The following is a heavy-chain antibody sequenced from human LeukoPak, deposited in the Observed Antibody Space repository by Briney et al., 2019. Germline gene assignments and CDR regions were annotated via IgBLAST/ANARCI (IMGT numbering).Heavy chain of an antibody. CDR3: AKEDWLLSSNYYYYYMDV. Sequence: GGSLRLSCAASGFTFSSYAMSWVRQAPGKGLEWVSAISASGGSTYYADSVKGRFTISRDNSKNTLYQQTNSLRAEDTAVYYCAKEDWLLSSNYYYYYMDVWGKGTTVTVSS. CDR2: ISASGGST. J-gene: IGHJ6*03. CDR1: GFTFSSYA. D-gene: IGHD3/OR15-3a*01. V-gene: IGHV3-23*01.